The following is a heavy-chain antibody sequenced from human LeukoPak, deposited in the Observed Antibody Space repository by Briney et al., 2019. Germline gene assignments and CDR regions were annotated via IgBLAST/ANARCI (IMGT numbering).Heavy chain of an antibody. CDR1: GYTFTSYD. V-gene: IGHV1-8*01. Sequence: GASVKVSCKASGYTFTSYDISWVRQATGQGLEWMGWMSPNSGNTGYAQKFQGRVIMTRSASISTAYMELSSLRSEDTAVYYCARGRHNNCWGQGTMVTVSS. CDR3: ARGRHNNC. J-gene: IGHJ3*01. CDR2: MSPNSGNT. D-gene: IGHD1-1*01.